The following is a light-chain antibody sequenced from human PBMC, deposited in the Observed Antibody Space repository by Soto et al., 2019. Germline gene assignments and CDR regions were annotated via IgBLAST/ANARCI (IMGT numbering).Light chain of an antibody. CDR3: EQYQSYPWT. CDR2: VAS. J-gene: IGKJ1*01. Sequence: DVQMTQSPSTLSAFVGDSVTLTCRASQAINIWLAWYQQKPGKAPKLQLYVASTLESGVPSRFSGSGSGTEFTLSIYSLQPDDSATYYCEQYQSYPWTFGQGTKVEIK. CDR1: QAINIW. V-gene: IGKV1-5*01.